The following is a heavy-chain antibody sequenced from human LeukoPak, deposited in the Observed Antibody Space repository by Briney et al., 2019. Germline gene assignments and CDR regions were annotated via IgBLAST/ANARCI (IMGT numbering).Heavy chain of an antibody. Sequence: GGSLRLSCAASGFIFSTYSMNWVRQAPGKGLEWVSYISSGSTTIHYADSVKGRFTISRDNSKNTLYLRMTSLRGEDTALYYCAKERDYRVSTSCDYWGQGTQVTVSS. CDR2: ISSGSTTI. J-gene: IGHJ4*02. D-gene: IGHD3-10*01. V-gene: IGHV3-48*01. CDR1: GFIFSTYS. CDR3: AKERDYRVSTSCDY.